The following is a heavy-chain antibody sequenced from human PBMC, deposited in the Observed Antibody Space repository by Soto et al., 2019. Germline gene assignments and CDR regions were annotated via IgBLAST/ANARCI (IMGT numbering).Heavy chain of an antibody. CDR1: GGSISSSSHY. Sequence: LQLQESGPGLVKPSEPLSLTCTVSGGSISSSSHYWGWIRQPPGKGLEWIGSLYYGGSTYYNPSLKIRVTISVDTSKNQFSLKLSSVTATDTAVYHCAKHSSSWYHFDYWGQGTLVTVSS. V-gene: IGHV4-39*01. CDR3: AKHSSSWYHFDY. J-gene: IGHJ4*02. D-gene: IGHD6-13*01. CDR2: LYYGGST.